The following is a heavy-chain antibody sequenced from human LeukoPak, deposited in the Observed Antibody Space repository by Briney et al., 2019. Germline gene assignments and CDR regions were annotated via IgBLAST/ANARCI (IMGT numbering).Heavy chain of an antibody. Sequence: PGGSLRLSCAASGFTFSSYSMNWVRQAPGKGLEWVSSISSSSSYIYYADSVKGRFTISRDNAKNSLYLQMNSLRAEDTAVYYCARSTYYDILTGYYTGPDYWGQGTLVTVSS. CDR3: ARSTYYDILTGYYTGPDY. V-gene: IGHV3-21*01. J-gene: IGHJ4*02. D-gene: IGHD3-9*01. CDR2: ISSSSSYI. CDR1: GFTFSSYS.